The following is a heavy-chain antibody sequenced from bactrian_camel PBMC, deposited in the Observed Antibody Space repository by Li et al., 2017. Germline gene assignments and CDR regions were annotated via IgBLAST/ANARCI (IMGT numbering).Heavy chain of an antibody. Sequence: QLVESGGGSVPAGGFLRLSCEVRGLTGNAIRRCSMAWYRQAPGKERELVSSISTDGTTNYVDSVKGRFTVSQDKSLSTVWLQMDSLKAEDTAMYYCAKDIYGLPADWGQGTQVTVS. CDR1: GNAIRRCS. CDR2: ISTDGTT. V-gene: IGHV3S53*01. D-gene: IGHD5*01. J-gene: IGHJ4*01. CDR3: AKDIYGLPAD.